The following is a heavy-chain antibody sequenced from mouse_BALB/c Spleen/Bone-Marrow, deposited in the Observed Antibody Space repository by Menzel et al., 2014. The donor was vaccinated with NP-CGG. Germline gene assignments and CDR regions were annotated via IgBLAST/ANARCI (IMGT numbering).Heavy chain of an antibody. CDR2: IRLKSNNYAT. V-gene: IGHV6-6*02. CDR1: GFTFSNYW. J-gene: IGHJ3*01. CDR3: TRGNWFAY. D-gene: IGHD2-1*01. Sequence: DVQLQESGGGLVQPGGSMKLSCVASGFTFSNYWMNWVRQSPEKGLEWVAEIRLKSNNYATHYAESVKGRFTISRDDSKSRVYLQMNNLRAEDTGIYYCTRGNWFAYWGQGTLVTVSA.